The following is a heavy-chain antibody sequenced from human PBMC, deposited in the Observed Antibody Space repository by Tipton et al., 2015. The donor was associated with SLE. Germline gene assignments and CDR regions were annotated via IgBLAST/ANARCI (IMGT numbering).Heavy chain of an antibody. CDR2: IYTSGTT. V-gene: IGHV4-4*07. J-gene: IGHJ6*03. CDR1: EGYISNAFY. D-gene: IGHD1-1*01. Sequence: TLSLTCTVSEGYISNAFYWSWIRQPAGKGLEWIGRIYTSGTTRYNPSLKSRVTMSVDTSKSQFSLELSSVTAADTAVYYCARSSWYRGAYYYYMDVWGTGTTVTVPS. CDR3: ARSSWYRGAYYYYMDV.